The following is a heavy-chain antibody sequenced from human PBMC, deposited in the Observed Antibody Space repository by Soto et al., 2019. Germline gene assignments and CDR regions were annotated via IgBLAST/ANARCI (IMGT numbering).Heavy chain of an antibody. CDR2: IWYDGSNK. CDR3: AREDGDYLLRNSYYYSVMAV. V-gene: IGHV3-33*01. Sequence: GGSLRLSCAASGFTFSSYGMHWVRQAPGKGLEWVAVIWYDGSNKYYADSVKGRFTISRDNSKNTLYLHMNSLRAEDTAVYYCAREDGDYLLRNSYYYSVMAVWGQGTTVTVSS. J-gene: IGHJ6*02. D-gene: IGHD4-17*01. CDR1: GFTFSSYG.